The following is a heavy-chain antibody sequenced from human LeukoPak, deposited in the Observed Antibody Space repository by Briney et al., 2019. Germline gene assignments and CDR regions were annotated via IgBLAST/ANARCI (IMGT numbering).Heavy chain of an antibody. D-gene: IGHD6-19*01. V-gene: IGHV4-59*06. CDR1: GGSIKGYH. Sequence: SETLSLTCTVSGGSIKGYHWSWIRQPPGKGLEWIGYIYYSGSTYYNPSLKSRVSISVDTSKNQFSLKLSPVTAADTAVYYCARAEAGTRVDYWGQGTLVTVSS. CDR2: IYYSGST. CDR3: ARAEAGTRVDY. J-gene: IGHJ4*02.